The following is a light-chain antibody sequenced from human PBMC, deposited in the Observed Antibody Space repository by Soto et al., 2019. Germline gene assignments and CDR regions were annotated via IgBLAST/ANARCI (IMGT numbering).Light chain of an antibody. CDR1: QSIGSW. V-gene: IGKV1-5*03. Sequence: DIQMTQSPSTLSASVGDRVTITCRASQSIGSWLAWYQQKPGKAPNLLIYKASSLESGVPSRFSGSGSGTEFTLTISSLQPDDFATYYCQQYNTYSVTFGQGTRLE. CDR2: KAS. CDR3: QQYNTYSVT. J-gene: IGKJ5*01.